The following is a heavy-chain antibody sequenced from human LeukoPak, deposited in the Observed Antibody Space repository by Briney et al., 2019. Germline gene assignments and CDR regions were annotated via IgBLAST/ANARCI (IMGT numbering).Heavy chain of an antibody. Sequence: MPGGSLRLSCAASGFTFSDYYMNWIRQAPGKGLEWLSYISSSSSTIYYADSVKGRFTISRDNAKNSLYLQMNSLRAEDTAVYYCAREYRDFWSGYRANYFDYWGQGTLVTVSS. CDR3: AREYRDFWSGYRANYFDY. V-gene: IGHV3-11*04. CDR1: GFTFSDYY. D-gene: IGHD3-3*01. J-gene: IGHJ4*02. CDR2: ISSSSSTI.